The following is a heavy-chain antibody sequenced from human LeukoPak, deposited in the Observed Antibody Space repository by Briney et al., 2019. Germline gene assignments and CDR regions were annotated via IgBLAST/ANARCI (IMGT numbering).Heavy chain of an antibody. CDR1: GFTFSSYA. CDR3: AKDWGFYYGSGSYYSY. Sequence: PGGSLRLSCAASGFTFSSYAMSWVRKAPGKGLEWVSAISGSGGSTYYADSVKGRFTISRDNSKNTLYLQMNSLRAEDTAVYYCAKDWGFYYGSGSYYSYWGQGTLVTVSS. J-gene: IGHJ4*02. CDR2: ISGSGGST. V-gene: IGHV3-23*01. D-gene: IGHD3-10*01.